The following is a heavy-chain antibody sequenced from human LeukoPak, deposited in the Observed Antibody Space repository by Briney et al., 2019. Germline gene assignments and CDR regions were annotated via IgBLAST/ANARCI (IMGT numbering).Heavy chain of an antibody. J-gene: IGHJ6*02. CDR2: IYYSGST. D-gene: IGHD2-21*02. V-gene: IGHV4-59*08. CDR1: GGSISSYY. CDR3: ARHGCGGDCYPYYYGMDV. Sequence: SETLSLTCTVSGGSISSYYWSWIRQPPGKGLEWIGYIYYSGSTNYNPSLKSRVTISVDTSKNQFSLKLSSVTAADTAVYYCARHGCGGDCYPYYYGMDVWGQGTTVTVSS.